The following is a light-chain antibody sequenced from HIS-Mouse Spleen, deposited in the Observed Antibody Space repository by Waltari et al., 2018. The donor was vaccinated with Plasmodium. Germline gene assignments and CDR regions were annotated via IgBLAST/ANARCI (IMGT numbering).Light chain of an antibody. Sequence: SYELTQPPSVSVSPGQTARITCSGDALPKKYAYWYQQKSGQAPVLVIHEDSKRPSGIPERFSGSSSGTMATLTISVAQVEDEADYYCYSTDSSGNHRVFGGGTKLTVL. CDR2: EDS. J-gene: IGLJ3*02. CDR1: ALPKKY. CDR3: YSTDSSGNHRV. V-gene: IGLV3-10*01.